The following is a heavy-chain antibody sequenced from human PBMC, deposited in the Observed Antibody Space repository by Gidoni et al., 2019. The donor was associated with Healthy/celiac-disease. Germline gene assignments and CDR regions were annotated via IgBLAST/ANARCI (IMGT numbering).Heavy chain of an antibody. D-gene: IGHD6-19*01. CDR1: GFTFSSYG. J-gene: IGHJ4*02. CDR3: ARETQAGYSSGGLDY. CDR2: IWYDGSNK. V-gene: IGHV3-33*01. Sequence: QVQLVASGGGVVQPGGSLRLSCAASGFTFSSYGMHWVRQAPGKGLEVVAVIWYDGSNKYYADSVKGRFTISRDNSKNTLYLQMNSLRAEDTAVYYCARETQAGYSSGGLDYWGQGTLVTVSS.